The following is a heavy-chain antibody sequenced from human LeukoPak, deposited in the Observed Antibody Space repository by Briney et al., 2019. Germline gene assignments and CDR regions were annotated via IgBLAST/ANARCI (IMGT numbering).Heavy chain of an antibody. CDR3: ARDRGIVGAAYFDY. V-gene: IGHV1-2*02. CDR2: INPNSGGT. CDR1: GYTFTGYY. J-gene: IGHJ4*02. D-gene: IGHD1-26*01. Sequence: ASVKVSCKASGYTFTGYYMHWVRQAPGQGLEWMGWINPNSGGTNYAQKFQGRVTMTRDTSISTAYMELSRLRSDDTAVYYCARDRGIVGAAYFDYWGQGTLVTVSS.